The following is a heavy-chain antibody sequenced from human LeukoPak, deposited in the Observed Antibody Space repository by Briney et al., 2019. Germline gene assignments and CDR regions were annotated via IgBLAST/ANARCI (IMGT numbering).Heavy chain of an antibody. CDR2: ISAYNGNT. V-gene: IGHV1-18*01. J-gene: IGHJ4*02. CDR3: ASHQGTHDYGDY. Sequence: ASVKVSCKASGYTFTSYGISWVRQAPGQGLEWMGWISAYNGNTNYAQKLQGRVTMTTDTSTSTAYMELRSLRSEDTAVYYCASHQGTHDYGDYWGQGTLVTVSS. CDR1: GYTFTSYG.